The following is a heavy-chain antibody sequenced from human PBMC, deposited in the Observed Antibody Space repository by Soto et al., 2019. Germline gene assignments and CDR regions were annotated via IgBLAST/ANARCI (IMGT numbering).Heavy chain of an antibody. J-gene: IGHJ4*02. V-gene: IGHV1-69*01. CDR2: IIPIFGTA. CDR1: GGTFSRHA. D-gene: IGHD3-22*01. Sequence: QVQLVQSGAEVRKPGSSVKVSCKASGGTFSRHAISWVRQAPGQGLEWMGWIIPIFGTANHAQKFQGRVPIIADEYTSTVYMELSSLRSEDTAMYYCARGWGYDSNDYYYAYWGQGTLVIVSS. CDR3: ARGWGYDSNDYYYAY.